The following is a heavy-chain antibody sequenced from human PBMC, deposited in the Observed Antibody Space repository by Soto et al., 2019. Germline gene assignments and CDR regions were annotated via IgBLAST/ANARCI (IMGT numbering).Heavy chain of an antibody. CDR2: IRNKANSYTT. V-gene: IGHV3-72*01. CDR3: SRAGILTTPYYFDY. CDR1: GFTFSSYC. J-gene: IGHJ4*01. D-gene: IGHD4-4*01. Sequence: GGSQRISYAAPGFTFSSYCISWVRQAPGKGLEWVGRIRNKANSYTTEYAASVKGRFTISRDDSKNSLFLQMNSLKTEDTAVYYCSRAGILTTPYYFDYWGQGALVTVSS.